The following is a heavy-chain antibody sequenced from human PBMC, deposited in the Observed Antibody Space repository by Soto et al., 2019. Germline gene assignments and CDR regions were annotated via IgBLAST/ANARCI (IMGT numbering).Heavy chain of an antibody. CDR3: TRSAISPYGGLIGPFDY. Sequence: QVRLAQSGAEERKPGASVKVSCEATGYTFTAYAMHWVRQAPGQRLEWMGWINPANGNTKYSQTFQGRLTISSDTSANTVYMELNSLTSEDTAMYYCTRSAISPYGGLIGPFDYWGQGNLVTVSS. J-gene: IGHJ4*02. D-gene: IGHD3-16*02. CDR1: GYTFTAYA. CDR2: INPANGNT. V-gene: IGHV1-3*05.